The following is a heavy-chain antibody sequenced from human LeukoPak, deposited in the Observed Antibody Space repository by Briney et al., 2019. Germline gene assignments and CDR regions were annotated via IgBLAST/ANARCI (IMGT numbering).Heavy chain of an antibody. CDR3: AKEDRQQWLVDY. CDR1: GFTFSSYE. V-gene: IGHV3-48*03. D-gene: IGHD6-19*01. Sequence: GGSLRLSCAASGFTFSSYEMNWVRQAPGKGLEWVSYISGSGSTIYYADSVKGRFTVSRDNAKNSLYLQMNSLRAEDTAVYYCAKEDRQQWLVDYWGPGTLVTVSS. CDR2: ISGSGSTI. J-gene: IGHJ4*02.